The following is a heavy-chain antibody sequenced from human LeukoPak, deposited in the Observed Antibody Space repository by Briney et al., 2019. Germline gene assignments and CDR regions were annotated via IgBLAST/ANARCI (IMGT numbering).Heavy chain of an antibody. CDR3: ARVPVGAAAGTSYWFDP. CDR1: GGSISSHY. D-gene: IGHD6-13*01. V-gene: IGHV4-59*11. Sequence: SETLSLTCTVSGGSISSHYWSWIRQPPGKGLEWIGYIYYSGSTNYNPSLESRVTISVDTSKNQFSLKLSSVTAADTAVYYCARVPVGAAAGTSYWFDPWGQGTLVTVSS. J-gene: IGHJ5*02. CDR2: IYYSGST.